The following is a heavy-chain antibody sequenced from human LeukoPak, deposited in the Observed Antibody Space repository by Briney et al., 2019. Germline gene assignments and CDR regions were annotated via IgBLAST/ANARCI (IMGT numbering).Heavy chain of an antibody. V-gene: IGHV4-30-4*01. CDR2: IYYSGST. Sequence: PSQTLSLTCTVSGGSISSGDYYWSWIRLPPGKGLEWIGYIYYSGSTYYNPSLKSRVTISVDTSKNQFSLKLSSVTAADTAVYYCARGRGYYYDSSGYYSFDYWGQGTLVTVSS. CDR3: ARGRGYYYDSSGYYSFDY. CDR1: GGSISSGDYY. J-gene: IGHJ4*02. D-gene: IGHD3-22*01.